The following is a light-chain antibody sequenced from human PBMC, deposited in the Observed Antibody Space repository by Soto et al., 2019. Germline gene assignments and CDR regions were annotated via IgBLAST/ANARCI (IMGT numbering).Light chain of an antibody. J-gene: IGKJ5*01. Sequence: EIVMTQSPATLSVSPGERATLSCRASQSVSSNLAWYQQKPGHAPRLLIYGASTRATGIPARFSGSGSGTEFTLTISSLQSEDFALYYCQQYNNWPFITFGQGTRLEIK. V-gene: IGKV3-15*01. CDR2: GAS. CDR3: QQYNNWPFIT. CDR1: QSVSSN.